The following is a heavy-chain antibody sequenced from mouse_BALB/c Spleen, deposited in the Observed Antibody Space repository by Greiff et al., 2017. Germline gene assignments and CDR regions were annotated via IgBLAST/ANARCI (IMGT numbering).Heavy chain of an antibody. CDR2: IRNKANGYTT. V-gene: IGHV7-3*02. CDR3: ARDRYDEYYYAMDY. D-gene: IGHD2-14*01. Sequence: EVKLMESGGGLVQPGGSLRLSCAPSGFTFTDYYMSWVRQPPGKALEWLGFIRNKANGYTTEYSASVKGRFTISRDNSQSILYLRMNTLRAEDSATYYCARDRYDEYYYAMDYWGQGTSVTVSS. J-gene: IGHJ4*01. CDR1: GFTFTDYY.